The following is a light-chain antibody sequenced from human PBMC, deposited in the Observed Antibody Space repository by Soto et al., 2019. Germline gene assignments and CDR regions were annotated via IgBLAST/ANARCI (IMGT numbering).Light chain of an antibody. CDR2: GAS. Sequence: EIVLTQSPGTLSLSPGERATLSCRASQSVSSYLAWYQQKPGQAPRLLIYGASSRATGIPDRFSGSGSGTDCTLTISRLAPEDFAVYYCQQYGSSSRTFGQGTKVEIK. CDR3: QQYGSSSRT. CDR1: QSVSSY. J-gene: IGKJ1*01. V-gene: IGKV3-20*01.